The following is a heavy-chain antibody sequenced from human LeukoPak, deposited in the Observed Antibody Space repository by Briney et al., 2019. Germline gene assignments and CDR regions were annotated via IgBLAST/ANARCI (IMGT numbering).Heavy chain of an antibody. CDR3: ARVPDYFKLLLYFDY. CDR2: FYHSRST. CDR1: GYSISSGYY. J-gene: IGHJ4*02. V-gene: IGHV4-38-2*01. Sequence: SETLSLTCAVSGYSISSGYYWGWIRQPPGKGLEWIGSFYHSRSTYYNPPLKSRVTISVDTSKNQFSLKLSSVTAADTAVYYCARVPDYFKLLLYFDYWGQGTLVTVSS. D-gene: IGHD3-10*01.